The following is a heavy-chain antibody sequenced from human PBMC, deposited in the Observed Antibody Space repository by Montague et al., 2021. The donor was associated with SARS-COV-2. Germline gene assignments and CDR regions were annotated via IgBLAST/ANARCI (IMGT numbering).Heavy chain of an antibody. Sequence: SETLSLTCAVYGGSFSGYYWSWIRQPPGKGLEWIGEINHSGSTNYNPSLKSRVTISVDTSKNQFSLKLSSVTTADTAVYYCARGCYSSSWYGWKGMDVWGQGTTVTVSS. D-gene: IGHD6-13*01. CDR1: GGSFSGYY. J-gene: IGHJ6*02. CDR2: INHSGST. V-gene: IGHV4-34*01. CDR3: ARGCYSSSWYGWKGMDV.